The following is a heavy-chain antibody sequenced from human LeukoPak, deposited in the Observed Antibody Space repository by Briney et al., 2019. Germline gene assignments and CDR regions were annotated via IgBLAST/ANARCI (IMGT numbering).Heavy chain of an antibody. J-gene: IGHJ4*02. CDR1: GYTFTNYG. Sequence: ASVTVTFLASGYTFTNYGINWVRQAPGQGLEWMGWISGYNGNTNYAQKLQGRVTMTTDTSTTTAYMELRSLRSDDTAMYYCARGGYGDSPDYWVQGTLVTVSS. V-gene: IGHV1-18*01. D-gene: IGHD4-17*01. CDR2: ISGYNGNT. CDR3: ARGGYGDSPDY.